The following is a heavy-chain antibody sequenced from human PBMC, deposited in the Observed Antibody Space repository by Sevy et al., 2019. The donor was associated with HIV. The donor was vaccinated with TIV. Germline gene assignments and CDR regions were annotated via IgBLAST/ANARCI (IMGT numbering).Heavy chain of an antibody. V-gene: IGHV1-3*01. CDR1: GYTFTDYA. D-gene: IGHD2-8*01. Sequence: ASVKVSCKASGYTFTDYAIHWVRQAPGQRLEWMGCINAGNGNRKHSQRFQGRVTFTLDTSASTAYMEVGSLRSEDTAIYYCARATSEMYSSDFWGQGTLVTVSS. CDR2: INAGNGNR. CDR3: ARATSEMYSSDF. J-gene: IGHJ4*02.